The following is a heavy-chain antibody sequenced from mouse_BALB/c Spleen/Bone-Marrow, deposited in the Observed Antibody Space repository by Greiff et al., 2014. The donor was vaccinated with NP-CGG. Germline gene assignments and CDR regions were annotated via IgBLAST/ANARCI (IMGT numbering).Heavy chain of an antibody. CDR2: IHYSGYT. V-gene: IGHV3-1*02. Sequence: EVQLQQSGPELVKSSQSLSLTCTVSGYSITSWDISWGIRQLAGNIVGLGVIIHYSGYTNYNPSFKSRISITRDTSKNQFLLQLSSVTDEDTASYCCTGGGYYGSGYFDYWGQGTTLTVSS. CDR3: TGGGYYGSGYFDY. J-gene: IGHJ2*01. CDR1: GYSITSWDI. D-gene: IGHD1-1*01.